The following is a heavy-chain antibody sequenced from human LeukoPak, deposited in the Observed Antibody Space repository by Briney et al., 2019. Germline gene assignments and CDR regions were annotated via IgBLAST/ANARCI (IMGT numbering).Heavy chain of an antibody. CDR3: AREGYYDSSGYYSHDY. J-gene: IGHJ4*02. V-gene: IGHV3-21*01. D-gene: IGHD3-22*01. Sequence: GGSLRLSCAASGFTFSSYSMNWVRQAPGKGLEWVTSSSSSSSYIYYADSVKGRFTISRDNAKNSLYLQMNSLRAEDTAVYYCAREGYYDSSGYYSHDYWGQGTLVTVSS. CDR2: SSSSSSYI. CDR1: GFTFSSYS.